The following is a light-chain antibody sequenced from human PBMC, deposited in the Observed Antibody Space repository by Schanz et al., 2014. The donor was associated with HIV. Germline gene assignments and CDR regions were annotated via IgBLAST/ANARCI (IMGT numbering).Light chain of an antibody. CDR3: SSYRGDHTLV. V-gene: IGLV2-14*02. J-gene: IGLJ3*02. Sequence: QSALTQPASVSGSPGQSITISCTGTSSDIGSYNLVSWYQQHPGKAPKLMIYEGSKRPSGVPDRFSGSKSGNTASLTVSGLQAEDEADYYCSSYRGDHTLVFGGGTKLTVL. CDR2: EGS. CDR1: SSDIGSYNL.